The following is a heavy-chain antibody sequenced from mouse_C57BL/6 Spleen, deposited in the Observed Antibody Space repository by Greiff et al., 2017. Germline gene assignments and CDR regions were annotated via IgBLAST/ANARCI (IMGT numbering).Heavy chain of an antibody. CDR1: GYAFSSYW. Sequence: QVQLQQSGAELVKPGASVKISCKASGYAFSSYWMNWVKQRPGKGLEWIGQIYPGDGDTNYNGKFKGKATLTADKSSSTAYMQLSSLTSEDSAVYFCARYGSRRYWYFDVWGTGTTVTVSS. D-gene: IGHD1-1*01. CDR3: ARYGSRRYWYFDV. CDR2: IYPGDGDT. J-gene: IGHJ1*03. V-gene: IGHV1-80*01.